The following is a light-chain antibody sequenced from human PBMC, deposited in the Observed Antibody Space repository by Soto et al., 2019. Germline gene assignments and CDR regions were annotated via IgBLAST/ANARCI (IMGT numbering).Light chain of an antibody. CDR1: QGISSY. V-gene: IGKV1-9*01. Sequence: DIQLTQSPSFLSASVGDRVTISCRASQGISSYLAWYQQTPGKAPKLLIYASSTLQSVVPSRFSGSGSGTAFTLTIGSLQPEDFATYHCQQLNTFPVTIGQGTRLYI. CDR3: QQLNTFPVT. J-gene: IGKJ5*01. CDR2: ASS.